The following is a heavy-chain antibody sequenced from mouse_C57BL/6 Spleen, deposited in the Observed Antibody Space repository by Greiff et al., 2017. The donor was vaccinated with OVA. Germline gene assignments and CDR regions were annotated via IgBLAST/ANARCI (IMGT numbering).Heavy chain of an antibody. D-gene: IGHD1-1*01. Sequence: VQLQQSGAELVRPGTSVKVSCKASGYAFTNYLIEWVKQRPGQGLEWIGVINPGSGGTNYNEKFKGKATLTADKSSSTAYMQLSSLTSEDSAVYCCARWALITTVVATDWYFDVWGTGTTVTVSS. V-gene: IGHV1-54*01. CDR1: GYAFTNYL. CDR3: ARWALITTVVATDWYFDV. CDR2: INPGSGGT. J-gene: IGHJ1*03.